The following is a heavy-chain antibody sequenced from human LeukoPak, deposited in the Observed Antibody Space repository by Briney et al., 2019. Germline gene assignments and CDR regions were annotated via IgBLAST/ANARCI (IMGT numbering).Heavy chain of an antibody. CDR3: AKTPRPSGPFDP. Sequence: GGSLRLSCAASGFTFSSYNMNWVRQAPGKRLDWVSSISTTSTYISYTDSVKGRFTISRDNAKNSLYLQMNSLRVEDTAVYYCAKTPRPSGPFDPWGQGTLVTVSS. J-gene: IGHJ5*02. CDR1: GFTFSSYN. CDR2: ISTTSTYI. V-gene: IGHV3-21*01. D-gene: IGHD4-23*01.